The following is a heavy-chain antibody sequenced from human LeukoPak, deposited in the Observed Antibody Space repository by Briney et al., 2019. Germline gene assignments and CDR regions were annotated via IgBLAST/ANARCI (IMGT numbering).Heavy chain of an antibody. D-gene: IGHD3-22*01. J-gene: IGHJ4*02. Sequence: GASVKVSCKASGYTFTSYGISWVRQAPGQGLEWMGWISAYNGNTNYAQKLQGRVTMTTDTSTSTAYMELRSLRSDDTAVYYCARVRTRVTMIVVVIDYWGQGTLVTVSS. CDR3: ARVRTRVTMIVVVIDY. CDR2: ISAYNGNT. V-gene: IGHV1-18*01. CDR1: GYTFTSYG.